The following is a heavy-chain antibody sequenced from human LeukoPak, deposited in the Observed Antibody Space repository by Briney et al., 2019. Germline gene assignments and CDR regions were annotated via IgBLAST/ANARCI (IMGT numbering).Heavy chain of an antibody. V-gene: IGHV3-23*01. J-gene: IGHJ4*02. CDR2: ISGSGGST. CDR1: GFTFSSYA. CDR3: GKDVLQWRLLKGFDY. D-gene: IGHD6-19*01. Sequence: GGSLGLSCAASGFTFSSYAMSWVRQAPGKGLEWVSAISGSGGSTYYADSVKGRFTISRDNSKNTLYLQMNSLRAEDTAVYYCGKDVLQWRLLKGFDYWGQGTLVTVSS.